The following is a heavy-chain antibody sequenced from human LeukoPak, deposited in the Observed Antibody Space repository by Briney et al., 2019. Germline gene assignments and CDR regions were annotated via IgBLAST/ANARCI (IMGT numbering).Heavy chain of an antibody. CDR2: ISFDGSNK. V-gene: IGHV3-30*18. D-gene: IGHD5-12*01. CDR3: AKVAVASLNPYYYYYYGMDV. Sequence: GGSLRLSCAASGFTFSSYGMHWVRQAPGKGLEWVAVISFDGSNKYYADSVKGRFTISRDNSKNTLYLQMNSLRAEDTAVYYCAKVAVASLNPYYYYYYGMDVWGQGTTVTVSS. J-gene: IGHJ6*02. CDR1: GFTFSSYG.